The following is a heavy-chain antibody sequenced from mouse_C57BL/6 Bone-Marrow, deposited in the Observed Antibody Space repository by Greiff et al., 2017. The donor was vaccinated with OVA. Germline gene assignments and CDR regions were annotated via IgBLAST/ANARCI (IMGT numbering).Heavy chain of an antibody. CDR1: GFTFTDYY. Sequence: DVKLVESGGGLVQPGGSLSLSCAASGFTFTDYYMSWVRQPPGKALEWLGFIRNKANGYTTEYSASVKGRFTISRYNSQSILYLQMHALRAEDSATYYCASLYYDYDHFDYWGQGTTLTVSS. V-gene: IGHV7-3*01. CDR2: IRNKANGYTT. D-gene: IGHD2-4*01. J-gene: IGHJ2*01. CDR3: ASLYYDYDHFDY.